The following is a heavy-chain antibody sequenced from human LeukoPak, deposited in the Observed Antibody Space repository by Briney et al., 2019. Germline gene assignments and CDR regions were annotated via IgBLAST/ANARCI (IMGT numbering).Heavy chain of an antibody. V-gene: IGHV1-2*02. D-gene: IGHD3-16*01. CDR3: VRENWYYDH. J-gene: IGHJ4*02. Sequence: ASVKVSCKPSGYTFTAYHMHWVRQAPGQGLEFVGWIYPPTGGTVLAGKFQGRVTMTRDTSIAAAYMELSGLTFDDTAVYYCVRENWYYDHWGQGTLVTVSS. CDR1: GYTFTAYH. CDR2: IYPPTGGT.